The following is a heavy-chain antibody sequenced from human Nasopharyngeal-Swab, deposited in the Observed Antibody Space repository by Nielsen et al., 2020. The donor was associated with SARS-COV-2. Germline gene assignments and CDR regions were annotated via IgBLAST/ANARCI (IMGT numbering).Heavy chain of an antibody. CDR2: INPNSGGT. D-gene: IGHD6-19*01. J-gene: IGHJ4*02. CDR1: GYTFTGYY. V-gene: IGHV1-2*06. Sequence: ASVKVSCKASGYTFTGYYMHWVRQAPGQGLEWMGRINPNSGGTNYAQKFQGRVTMTTDTSTSTAYMELRSLRSDDTAVYFCARDVLYIAVPGRFDYWGQGTLVTVSS. CDR3: ARDVLYIAVPGRFDY.